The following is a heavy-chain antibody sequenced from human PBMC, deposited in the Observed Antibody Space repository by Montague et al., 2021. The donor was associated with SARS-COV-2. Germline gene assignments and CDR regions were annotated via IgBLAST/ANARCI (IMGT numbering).Heavy chain of an antibody. CDR1: GGSISSSSYY. Sequence: SETLSLTCTVSGGSISSSSYYWAWIRQPPGKGLEWIGSIYHSGSTFYNPSLKSRVGMSVDTSKNQFSLKLSPATAADTAMYYCARVKWELSVGNVFDIWGQGTMVTVSS. V-gene: IGHV4-39*01. CDR2: IYHSGST. J-gene: IGHJ3*02. D-gene: IGHD1-26*01. CDR3: ARVKWELSVGNVFDI.